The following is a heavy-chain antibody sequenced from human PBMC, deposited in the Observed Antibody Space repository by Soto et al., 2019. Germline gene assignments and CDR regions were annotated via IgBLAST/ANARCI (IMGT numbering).Heavy chain of an antibody. V-gene: IGHV4-59*08. D-gene: IGHD2-15*01. CDR3: VIGGYCSGGSCYPYYFDY. J-gene: IGHJ4*02. CDR1: GGSISSYY. Sequence: QVQLQESGPGLVKPSETLSLTCTVSGGSISSYYWSWIRQPPGKGLEWIGYIYYSGSTNYNPSLKSRVTKSVATSKIQFSLKLSSVTAEDTAVYYCVIGGYCSGGSCYPYYFDYWGQGTLVTVSS. CDR2: IYYSGST.